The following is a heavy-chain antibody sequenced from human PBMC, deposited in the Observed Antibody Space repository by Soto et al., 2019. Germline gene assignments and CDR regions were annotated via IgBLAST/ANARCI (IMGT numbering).Heavy chain of an antibody. CDR1: GYSFTNYY. J-gene: IGHJ3*02. CDR3: ARVNVDIVDTTGFDDAFDI. Sequence: SVKVSCKAFGYSFTNYYMHWVRQVPGQGLEWMGMINPKIGSTSYTQKFRDRVTMTRDTSTSTVYMELSSLRSEDTAVYYCARVNVDIVDTTGFDDAFDIWGQGTMVTVSS. D-gene: IGHD5-12*01. V-gene: IGHV1-46*01. CDR2: INPKIGST.